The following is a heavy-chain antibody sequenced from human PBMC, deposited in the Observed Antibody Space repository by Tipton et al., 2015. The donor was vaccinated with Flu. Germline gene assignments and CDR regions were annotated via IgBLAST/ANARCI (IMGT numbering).Heavy chain of an antibody. CDR1: GDSTSGDH. CDR3: ARGGTLGPTHFHY. Sequence: TLSLTCTVSGDSTSGDHWNWIRQPAGKGLEWIGRIYTSGSTNYNPSLKSRVTMSVDASKTQFSLKLSSVTAADTAVYYCARGGTLGPTHFHYWGQGTLVSVSS. V-gene: IGHV4-4*07. J-gene: IGHJ4*02. CDR2: IYTSGST. D-gene: IGHD1-26*01.